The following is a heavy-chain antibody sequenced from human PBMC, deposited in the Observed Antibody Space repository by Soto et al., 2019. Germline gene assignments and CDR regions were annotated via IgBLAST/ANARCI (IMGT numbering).Heavy chain of an antibody. CDR1: GGSLSSYY. CDR3: ARAKAPLYSSSWDWFDP. J-gene: IGHJ5*02. V-gene: IGHV4-59*08. Sequence: SETLSLTCTVSGGSLSSYYWSWIRQPPGKGLEWIGHIYYSGSTNYNPSLKSRVTISVDTSKNQFSLKLSSVTAADTAVYYCARAKAPLYSSSWDWFDPWGQGTLVTVSS. D-gene: IGHD6-13*01. CDR2: IYYSGST.